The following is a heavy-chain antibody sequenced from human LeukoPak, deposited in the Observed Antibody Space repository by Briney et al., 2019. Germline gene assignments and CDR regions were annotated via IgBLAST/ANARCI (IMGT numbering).Heavy chain of an antibody. CDR1: GFSFSSYE. V-gene: IGHV3-48*03. CDR3: ARELGSGSYFDI. Sequence: GGSLRLSCAASGFSFSSYEMNWVRQAPGKGLEWVSYISSSGSTIYYADSVKGRFTISRDNAKNSLYLQMNSLRAEDTAVYYCARELGSGSYFDIWGQGTMVTVSS. J-gene: IGHJ3*02. CDR2: ISSSGSTI. D-gene: IGHD3-10*01.